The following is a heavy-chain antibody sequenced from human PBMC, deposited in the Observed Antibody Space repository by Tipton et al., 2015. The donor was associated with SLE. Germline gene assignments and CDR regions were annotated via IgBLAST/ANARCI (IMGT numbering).Heavy chain of an antibody. Sequence: TLSLTCAVYGGSFSGYYWSWIRQPPGKGLEWIGEINHSGSTNYNPSLKSRVTISVDTSKNQFSLKLSSVTAADTAVYYCASGLSNSPNLFYYYYGMDVWGQGTTVTVSS. D-gene: IGHD4-23*01. V-gene: IGHV4-34*01. CDR1: GGSFSGYY. J-gene: IGHJ6*02. CDR3: ASGLSNSPNLFYYYYGMDV. CDR2: INHSGST.